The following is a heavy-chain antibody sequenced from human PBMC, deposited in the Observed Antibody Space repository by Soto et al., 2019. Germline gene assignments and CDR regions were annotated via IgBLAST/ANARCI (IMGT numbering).Heavy chain of an antibody. V-gene: IGHV3-74*01. Sequence: EVQLVESGGALVQPGGSLRISCAASGLTFNSYWMHWVRQAPGKGLVWVSRINSDGSTTTYADSVKGRFTISRDSAKNTLDLRMNSLGAEDTAVYYCTRDMAVAATGGGDYWGRGTLVTVSS. CDR2: INSDGSTT. CDR1: GLTFNSYW. D-gene: IGHD6-19*01. CDR3: TRDMAVAATGGGDY. J-gene: IGHJ4*02.